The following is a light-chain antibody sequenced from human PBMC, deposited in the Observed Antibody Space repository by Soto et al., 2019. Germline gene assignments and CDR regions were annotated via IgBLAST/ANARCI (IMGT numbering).Light chain of an antibody. CDR2: DND. Sequence: QSVLTQAPSVSAAPGQKVTISCSGSSANIGGNYVSWYQHLPGTAPELVIYDNDRRPSEIPDRFSGSKSGTSATLDITGLQTGDEADYYCGAWDGSLSVVLFGGGTKLTVL. V-gene: IGLV1-51*01. CDR3: GAWDGSLSVVL. CDR1: SANIGGNY. J-gene: IGLJ2*01.